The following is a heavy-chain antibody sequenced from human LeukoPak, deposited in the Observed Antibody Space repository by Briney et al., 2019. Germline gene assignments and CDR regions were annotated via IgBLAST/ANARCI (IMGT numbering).Heavy chain of an antibody. Sequence: GGSLRLSCAASGFTFSSYSMNWVRQAPGKGLEWVSSISSSSNYIYYAASVKGRFSVSRDNAKNSLYLQMNSLRAEDTAVYYCARGYSSNWYGPNDWGQGTLVTVSS. D-gene: IGHD6-13*01. CDR2: ISSSSNYI. J-gene: IGHJ4*02. CDR1: GFTFSSYS. CDR3: ARGYSSNWYGPND. V-gene: IGHV3-21*01.